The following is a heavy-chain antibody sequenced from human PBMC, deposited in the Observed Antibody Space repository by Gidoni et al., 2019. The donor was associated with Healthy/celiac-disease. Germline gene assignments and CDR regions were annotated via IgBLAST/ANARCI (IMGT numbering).Heavy chain of an antibody. D-gene: IGHD3-10*01. J-gene: IGHJ4*02. Sequence: EVQLLESGGGLVQPGGSLRLSCAASGFTFSSYAMSWVRQAPGKGLEWVSAISGSGGSTYYADSVKGRFTISRDNSKNTLYLQMNSLRAEDTAVYYCAKDKRKVLWFGELFSDGYWGQGTLVTVSS. V-gene: IGHV3-23*01. CDR1: GFTFSSYA. CDR3: AKDKRKVLWFGELFSDGY. CDR2: ISGSGGST.